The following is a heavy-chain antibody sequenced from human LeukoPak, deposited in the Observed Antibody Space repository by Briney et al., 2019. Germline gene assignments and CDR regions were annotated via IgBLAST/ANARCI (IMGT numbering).Heavy chain of an antibody. J-gene: IGHJ4*02. CDR3: AREGGYCTNGVCSETYFDY. CDR2: IYSGGST. D-gene: IGHD2-8*01. Sequence: PGGSLRLSCAASGFTVSSNYMSWVRQAPGKGLEWVSVIYSGGSTYYADSVKGRFTISRDNSKNTLYLQMNSLRAEDTAVYYCAREGGYCTNGVCSETYFDYWGQGTLVTVSS. V-gene: IGHV3-53*01. CDR1: GFTVSSNY.